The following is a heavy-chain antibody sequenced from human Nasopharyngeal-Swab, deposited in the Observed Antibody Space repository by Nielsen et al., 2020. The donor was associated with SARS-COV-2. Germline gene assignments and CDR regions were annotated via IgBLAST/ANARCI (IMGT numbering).Heavy chain of an antibody. Sequence: RQAPGKGLEWIGYIYYSGSTNYNPSLKSRVTISVDTSKNQFSLKLSSVTAADTAVYYCARWKGIAAAWDYWGQGTLVTVSS. J-gene: IGHJ4*02. CDR3: ARWKGIAAAWDY. CDR2: IYYSGST. D-gene: IGHD6-13*01. V-gene: IGHV4-59*08.